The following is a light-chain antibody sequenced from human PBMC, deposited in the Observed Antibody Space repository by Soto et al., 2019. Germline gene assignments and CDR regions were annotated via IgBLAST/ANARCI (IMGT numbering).Light chain of an antibody. J-gene: IGLJ3*02. CDR1: SSDVGGYNY. CDR2: EVS. Sequence: QSALTQPASVSGSPGQSITISCTGISSDVGGYNYVSWYQQHPGKAPKVMIYEVSNRPSGVSNRFSGSKSGNTASLTISGLQTEDEADYYCSSYTSSNTWVFGGGTKVTVL. CDR3: SSYTSSNTWV. V-gene: IGLV2-14*01.